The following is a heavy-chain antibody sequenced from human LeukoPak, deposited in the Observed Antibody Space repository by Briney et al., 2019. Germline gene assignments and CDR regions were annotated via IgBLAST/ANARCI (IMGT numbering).Heavy chain of an antibody. J-gene: IGHJ3*02. D-gene: IGHD5-18*01. Sequence: AGPLTLSCVASGILVSSNYMSWVRQAPGKGLEWVSFIDSTGSTYYADSVKGRFTISRDNSRNTLYLQMNSLRVEDTAVYYCARRERLGYSYGRGTLDIWGQGTMVTVSS. CDR3: ARRERLGYSYGRGTLDI. CDR1: GILVSSNY. V-gene: IGHV3-66*01. CDR2: IDSTGST.